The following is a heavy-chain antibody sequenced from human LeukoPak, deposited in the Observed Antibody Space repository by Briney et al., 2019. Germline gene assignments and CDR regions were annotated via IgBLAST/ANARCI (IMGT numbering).Heavy chain of an antibody. CDR3: ARGAAEILYYYYYMDV. Sequence: GGSLRLSCAASGFTFSNYLMTWVRQAPGKGLEWVSVISGSGDTTYYADSVKGRFTISRDNAKNSLYLQMNSPRAEDTAVYYCARGAAEILYYYYYMDVWGKGTTVTVSS. CDR2: ISGSGDTT. D-gene: IGHD2-15*01. CDR1: GFTFSNYL. J-gene: IGHJ6*03. V-gene: IGHV3-48*01.